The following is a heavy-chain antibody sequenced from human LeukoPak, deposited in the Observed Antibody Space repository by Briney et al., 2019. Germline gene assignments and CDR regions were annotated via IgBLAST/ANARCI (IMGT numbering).Heavy chain of an antibody. J-gene: IGHJ4*02. CDR1: GYTFTKYA. CDR3: ARNLVGKTDFDY. CDR2: INAGNGDT. D-gene: IGHD6-19*01. V-gene: IGHV1-3*01. Sequence: ASVKVSCKASGYTFTKYAIHWVRQAPGQRLEWMGWINAGNGDTKYSQKFQGRVTITRDTSATTAHMELSSLRSEDTAVYYCARNLVGKTDFDYWGQGTLVTVSS.